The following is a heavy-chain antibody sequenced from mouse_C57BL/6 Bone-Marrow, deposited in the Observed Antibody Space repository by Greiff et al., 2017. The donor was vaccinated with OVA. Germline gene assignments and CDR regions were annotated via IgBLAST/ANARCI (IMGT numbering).Heavy chain of an antibody. Sequence: QVQLQQPGAELVKPGASVKLSCKASGYTFTSYWMHWVKQRPGQGLEWIGMIHPNSGSTNYNEKFKSKATLTVDKSSSTAYMQLSSLTSEDSAVDYCARDTTVVVSDYWGQGTTLTVSS. V-gene: IGHV1-64*01. CDR2: IHPNSGST. J-gene: IGHJ2*01. CDR3: ARDTTVVVSDY. D-gene: IGHD1-1*01. CDR1: GYTFTSYW.